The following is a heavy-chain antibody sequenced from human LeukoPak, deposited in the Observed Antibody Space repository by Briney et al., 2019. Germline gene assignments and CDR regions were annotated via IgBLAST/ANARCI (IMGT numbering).Heavy chain of an antibody. D-gene: IGHD6-6*01. CDR1: GYTFTSYG. V-gene: IGHV1-18*01. CDR3: GRVIIAARLGMTAIPVLFDY. J-gene: IGHJ4*02. Sequence: GASVKVSCKASGYTFTSYGVSWVRQAPGQGLEWMGWISAYNGNTNYAQKVQGRVTMTTDTSTSTAYMELRSLRSDDTAVYYCGRVIIAARLGMTAIPVLFDYWGQGTLVTVSS. CDR2: ISAYNGNT.